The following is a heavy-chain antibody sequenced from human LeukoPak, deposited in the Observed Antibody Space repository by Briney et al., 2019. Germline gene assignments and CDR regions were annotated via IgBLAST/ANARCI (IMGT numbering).Heavy chain of an antibody. J-gene: IGHJ4*02. CDR1: GGPISSGDYY. D-gene: IGHD3-22*01. CDR2: IYYSGST. Sequence: PSETLSLTCTVSGGPISSGDYYWSWIRQPPGKGLEWIGYIYYSGSTYYNPSLKSRVTISVDTSKNQFSLKLSSVTAADTAVYYCARGLDYDSSGYYDYWGQGTLVTVSS. CDR3: ARGLDYDSSGYYDY. V-gene: IGHV4-30-4*01.